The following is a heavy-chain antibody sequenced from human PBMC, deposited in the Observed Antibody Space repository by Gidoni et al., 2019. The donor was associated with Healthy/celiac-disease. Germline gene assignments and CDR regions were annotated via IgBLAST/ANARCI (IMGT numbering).Heavy chain of an antibody. CDR3: ARLQGQWLTIDY. Sequence: EVQLVESGGGLVKPGGSLRLSCAASGFTFSSYSMNWVRQAPGKWLEWVSSISSSSSYIYYADSVKGRFTISRDNAKNSLYLQMNSLRAEDTAVYYCARLQGQWLTIDYWGQGTLVTVSS. CDR2: ISSSSSYI. D-gene: IGHD6-19*01. CDR1: GFTFSSYS. V-gene: IGHV3-21*01. J-gene: IGHJ4*02.